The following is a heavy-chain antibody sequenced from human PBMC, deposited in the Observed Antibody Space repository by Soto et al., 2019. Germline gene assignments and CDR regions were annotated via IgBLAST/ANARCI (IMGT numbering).Heavy chain of an antibody. CDR1: GYSSTIYY. CDR2: FNPNDGGT. Sequence: GASVKVSCKASGYSSTIYYIHWFRQAPGQGLEWVAIFNPNDGGTNYAQKFQGRVTMTRDMSASTVYMEVSSLRSEDTAVYYCAAFCSGGGCPPGPWNWGRGTMVTVSS. D-gene: IGHD2-15*01. V-gene: IGHV1-46*03. J-gene: IGHJ3*01. CDR3: AAFCSGGGCPPGPWN.